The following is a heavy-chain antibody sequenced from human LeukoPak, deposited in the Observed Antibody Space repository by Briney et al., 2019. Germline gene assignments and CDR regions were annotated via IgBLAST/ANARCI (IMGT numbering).Heavy chain of an antibody. Sequence: WVRQPPGKGLEWIGSIYYSGSTYYNPSLKSRVTISVDTSKNQFSLKLSSVTAADTAVYYCASPRYCSSTSCPYYYYGMDVWGQGTTVTVSS. CDR3: ASPRYCSSTSCPYYYYGMDV. J-gene: IGHJ6*02. V-gene: IGHV4-39*01. CDR2: IYYSGST. D-gene: IGHD2-2*01.